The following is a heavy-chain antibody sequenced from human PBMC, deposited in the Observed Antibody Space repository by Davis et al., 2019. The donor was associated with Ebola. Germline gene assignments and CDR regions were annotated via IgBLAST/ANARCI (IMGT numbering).Heavy chain of an antibody. Sequence: ASVTVSCQASGYTFTSYAMHWVRQAPGYSLEWMGWINAGNGNTKYSQKFQGRVTITRDTSASTAYMELSSLRSEDTAVYYCARWYYYDSSGYYPGGNFDYWGQGTMVTVSS. CDR1: GYTFTSYA. CDR3: ARWYYYDSSGYYPGGNFDY. D-gene: IGHD3-22*01. CDR2: INAGNGNT. V-gene: IGHV1-3*01. J-gene: IGHJ4*02.